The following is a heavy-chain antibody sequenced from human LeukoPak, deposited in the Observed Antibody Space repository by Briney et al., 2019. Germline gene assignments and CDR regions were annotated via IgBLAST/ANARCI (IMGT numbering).Heavy chain of an antibody. CDR3: ARGTYYYDSSGYSYYDYYYMDV. CDR2: IYYSGST. Sequence: ASETLSLTCTVSGGSISSYYWSWIRQPPGKGLEWIGYIYYSGSTNYSPSLKSRVTISVDTSKNQFSPKLSSVTAADTAVYYCARGTYYYDSSGYSYYDYYYMDVWGKGTTVTISS. CDR1: GGSISSYY. J-gene: IGHJ6*03. D-gene: IGHD3-22*01. V-gene: IGHV4-59*01.